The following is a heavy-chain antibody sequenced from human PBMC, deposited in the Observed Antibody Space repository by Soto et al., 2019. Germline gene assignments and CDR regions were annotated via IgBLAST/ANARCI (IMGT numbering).Heavy chain of an antibody. CDR2: IHYSGST. V-gene: IGHV4-39*01. J-gene: IGHJ4*02. CDR1: GDSISITSYY. D-gene: IGHD2-15*01. CDR3: ASTKDETLYFDY. Sequence: SETLSLTCTVSGDSISITSYYWGWVRQPPGKGLEWIGSIHYSGSTHYNPSLQSRVTISGDTSKKQFSLKLRSVTAADTAVYYCASTKDETLYFDYWGQGTLVTVSS.